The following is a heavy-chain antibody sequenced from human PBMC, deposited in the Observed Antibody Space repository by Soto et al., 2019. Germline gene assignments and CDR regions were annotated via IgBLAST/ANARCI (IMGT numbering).Heavy chain of an antibody. V-gene: IGHV3-23*01. CDR2: ISGSGGST. Sequence: GGSLRLPCAASGFTFSSYAMIWVRQAPGKGLEWVSAISGSGGSTYYADSVKGRFTISRDNSKNTLYLQMNSLRAEDTAVYYCAKEATMIVVVIDYGMDVWGQGTTVTVSS. CDR3: AKEATMIVVVIDYGMDV. D-gene: IGHD3-22*01. CDR1: GFTFSSYA. J-gene: IGHJ6*02.